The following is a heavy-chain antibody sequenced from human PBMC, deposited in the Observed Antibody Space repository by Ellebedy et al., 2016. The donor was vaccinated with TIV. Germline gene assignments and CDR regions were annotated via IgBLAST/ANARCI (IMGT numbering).Heavy chain of an antibody. Sequence: GGSLRLSCAASGFTFSSYWVHWVRQGPGKGLVWVSRINSDGSSTSYADSVKGRFTISRDNAKNTLYLQMNSLRAEGTAVYYCARGYCGGDCYWWYFDLWGRGTLVTVSS. CDR3: ARGYCGGDCYWWYFDL. CDR1: GFTFSSYW. J-gene: IGHJ2*01. V-gene: IGHV3-74*01. CDR2: INSDGSST. D-gene: IGHD2-21*02.